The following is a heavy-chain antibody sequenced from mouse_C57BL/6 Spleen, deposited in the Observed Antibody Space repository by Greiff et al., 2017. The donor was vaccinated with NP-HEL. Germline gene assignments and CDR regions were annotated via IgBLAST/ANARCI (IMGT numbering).Heavy chain of an antibody. V-gene: IGHV14-4*01. CDR2: IDPENGDT. CDR1: GFNIKDDY. J-gene: IGHJ2*01. CDR3: TNYGSLDY. Sequence: VQLQQSGAELVRPGASVKLSCTASGFNIKDDYMHWVKQRPEQGLEWIGWIDPENGDTAYASKFQGKATITAATSSNTAYLQLSSLTSEDTAVYYCTNYGSLDYWGQGTTLTVSS. D-gene: IGHD1-1*01.